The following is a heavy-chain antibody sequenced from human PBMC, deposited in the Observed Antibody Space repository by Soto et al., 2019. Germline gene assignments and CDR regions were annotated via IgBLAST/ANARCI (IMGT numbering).Heavy chain of an antibody. CDR2: IRSKANSYAT. J-gene: IGHJ5*02. Sequence: GESLKISCAASGFTFSGSAMHWVRQASGKGLEWVGRIRSKANSYATAYAASVKGRFTISRDDSKNTAYLQMNSLKTEDTAVYYCAKDKLGTTWFDPWGQGTLVTVSS. V-gene: IGHV3-73*01. D-gene: IGHD1-7*01. CDR1: GFTFSGSA. CDR3: AKDKLGTTWFDP.